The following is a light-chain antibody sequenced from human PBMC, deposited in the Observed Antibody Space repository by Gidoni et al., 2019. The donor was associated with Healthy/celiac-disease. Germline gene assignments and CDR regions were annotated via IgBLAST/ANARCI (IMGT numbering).Light chain of an antibody. V-gene: IGKV3-11*01. CDR2: DAS. CDR3: QQRSNWPPGYT. J-gene: IGKJ2*01. CDR1: QSVSSY. Sequence: ELVLTPSPATLSLSPGERATLSCRASQSVSSYLAWYQQKPGQAPRLLIYDASNRATGIPARFSGSGSGTDFTLTISSLEPEDFAVYYCQQRSNWPPGYTFXXXTKLEIK.